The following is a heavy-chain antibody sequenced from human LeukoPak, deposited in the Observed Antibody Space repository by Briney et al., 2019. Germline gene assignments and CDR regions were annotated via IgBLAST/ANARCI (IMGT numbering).Heavy chain of an antibody. D-gene: IGHD2-15*01. Sequence: SETLSLTCTVSGGSISSSNYYWSWIRQPPGKGLEWIGEINHSGSTNYNPSLKSRVTISVDTSKNQFSLKLSSVTAADTAVYYCARVSWGCYSSWGQGTLVTVSS. CDR3: ARVSWGCYSS. V-gene: IGHV4-39*07. CDR2: INHSGST. CDR1: GGSISSSNYY. J-gene: IGHJ5*02.